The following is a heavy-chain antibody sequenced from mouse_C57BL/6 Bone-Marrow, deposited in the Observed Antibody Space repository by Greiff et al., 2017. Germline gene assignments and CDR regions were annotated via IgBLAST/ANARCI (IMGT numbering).Heavy chain of an antibody. Sequence: QVQLQQPGAELVKPGASVKLSCKASGYTFTSYWMQWVKQRPGQGLEWIGEIDPSDSYTNYNQKFKGKATLTVDTSSSTAYMQLSSLTSEDSAVYYCARWETAQVMFAYWGQGTLVTVSA. V-gene: IGHV1-50*01. CDR1: GYTFTSYW. CDR3: ARWETAQVMFAY. J-gene: IGHJ3*01. D-gene: IGHD3-2*02. CDR2: IDPSDSYT.